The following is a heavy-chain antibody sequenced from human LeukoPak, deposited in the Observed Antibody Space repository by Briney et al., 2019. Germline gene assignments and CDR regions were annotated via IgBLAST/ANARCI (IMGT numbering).Heavy chain of an antibody. Sequence: GGSLRLSCAASGFTFSDYYMGWIRQAPGKGLERVSYISSSGSTIYYADSVKGRFTISRDNAKNSLYLQMNSLRAEDTAVYYCARGPDIVATMAFDYWGQGTLVTVSS. CDR1: GFTFSDYY. CDR2: ISSSGSTI. CDR3: ARGPDIVATMAFDY. D-gene: IGHD5-12*01. V-gene: IGHV3-11*01. J-gene: IGHJ4*02.